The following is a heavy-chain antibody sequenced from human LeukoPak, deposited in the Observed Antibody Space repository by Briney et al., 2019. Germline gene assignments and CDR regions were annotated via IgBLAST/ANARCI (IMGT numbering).Heavy chain of an antibody. J-gene: IGHJ4*02. CDR2: ISYDGSNK. Sequence: PGRSLRLSCAASVFTFSSYAMHWVRQAPGKGLEWVAVISYDGSNKYYADSVKGRFTISRDNSKNTLYLQMNSLRAEDTAVYYCARDSVPGWAADYWGQGTLVTVSS. CDR1: VFTFSSYA. CDR3: ARDSVPGWAADY. V-gene: IGHV3-30-3*01. D-gene: IGHD2-15*01.